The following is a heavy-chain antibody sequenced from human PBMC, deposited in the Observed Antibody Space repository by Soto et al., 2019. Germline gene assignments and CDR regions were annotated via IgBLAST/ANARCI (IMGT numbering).Heavy chain of an antibody. D-gene: IGHD2-21*02. CDR3: AKRTDEGIDY. CDR2: ISGSGGST. V-gene: IGHV3-23*01. CDR1: GFTFRSYA. Sequence: GGSLRLSCAASGFTFRSYAMSWVRQAPGEGLDWVSDISGSGGSTYYADSVKGRFTISRDNSKSTLYLQMNSLRVADTAVYYCAKRTDEGIDYWGQGTLVTVSS. J-gene: IGHJ4*02.